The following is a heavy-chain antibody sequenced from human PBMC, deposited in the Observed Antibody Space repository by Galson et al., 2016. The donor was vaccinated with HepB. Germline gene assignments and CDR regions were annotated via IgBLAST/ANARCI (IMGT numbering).Heavy chain of an antibody. V-gene: IGHV3-7*01. Sequence: SLRLSCAASGFTFSNYWMSWVRQAPGKGLEWVANIKNDGSQKYYVDSVKGRFTISRDNSKNSLYLQMGSLRAEDTAVYYCARGDCSSSTCYVTWFDAWGQGTRVAVAS. D-gene: IGHD2-2*01. CDR3: ARGDCSSSTCYVTWFDA. CDR1: GFTFSNYW. J-gene: IGHJ5*02. CDR2: IKNDGSQK.